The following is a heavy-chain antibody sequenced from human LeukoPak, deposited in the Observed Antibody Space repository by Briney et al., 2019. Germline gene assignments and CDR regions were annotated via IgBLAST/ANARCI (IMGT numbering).Heavy chain of an antibody. CDR2: ISSCSSFI. CDR1: GSTFSIYS. Sequence: GGSLRLSCAASGSTFSIYSMNWVRQAPGKGLEWVSSISSCSSFIYYADSVKGRFTISRDNAKNSLYLQMNSLRAEDTAVYYCATQGEHSYDSNRSGYFQHWGQGTLVTVSS. J-gene: IGHJ1*01. D-gene: IGHD3-22*01. CDR3: ATQGEHSYDSNRSGYFQH. V-gene: IGHV3-21*01.